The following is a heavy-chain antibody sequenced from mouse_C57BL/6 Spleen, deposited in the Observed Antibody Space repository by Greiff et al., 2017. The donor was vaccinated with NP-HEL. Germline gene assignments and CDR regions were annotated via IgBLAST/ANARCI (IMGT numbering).Heavy chain of an antibody. CDR3: ARPLYDGSLFAY. CDR2: IDPSDSET. Sequence: VQLQQPGAELVRPGSSVKLSCKASGYTFTSYWMHWVKQRPIQGLEWIGNIDPSDSETHYNQKFKDKATLTVDKSSSTAYMQLSSLTSEDSAVYYCARPLYDGSLFAYWGQGTLVTVSA. CDR1: GYTFTSYW. V-gene: IGHV1-52*01. J-gene: IGHJ3*01. D-gene: IGHD2-3*01.